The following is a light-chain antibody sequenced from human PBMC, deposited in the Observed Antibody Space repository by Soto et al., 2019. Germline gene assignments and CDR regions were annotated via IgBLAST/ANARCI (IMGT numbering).Light chain of an antibody. V-gene: IGKV3-20*01. J-gene: IGKJ2*01. CDR2: GAS. CDR3: QQYATSPYT. Sequence: EIVLTQSPGILSLSPGERATLSCRASQTVTRNYIAWYQKKPGQPPRLLIYGASSRATGIPDTFRGSGSGTDFSLSIGRLEPEDFAVYYCQQYATSPYTFGQGTKLEIK. CDR1: QTVTRNY.